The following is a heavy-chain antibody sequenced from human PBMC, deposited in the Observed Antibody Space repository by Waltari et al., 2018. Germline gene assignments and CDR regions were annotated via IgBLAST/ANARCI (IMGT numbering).Heavy chain of an antibody. J-gene: IGHJ4*02. Sequence: EVQLLESGGGLVQPGGSLRLSCAASGFTFSSYAMSWVRQAPGEGLEWVSVIYSGGSTYYADSVKGRFTISRDNSKNTLYLQMNSLRAEDTAVYYCAKDDYSNYGDYWGQGTLVTVSS. V-gene: IGHV3-23*03. D-gene: IGHD4-4*01. CDR2: IYSGGST. CDR3: AKDDYSNYGDY. CDR1: GFTFSSYA.